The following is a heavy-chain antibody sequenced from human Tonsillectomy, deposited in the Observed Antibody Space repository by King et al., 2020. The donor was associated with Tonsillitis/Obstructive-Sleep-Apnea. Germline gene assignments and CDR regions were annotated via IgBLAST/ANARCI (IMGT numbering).Heavy chain of an antibody. CDR2: IGTGGKT. CDR1: GFTFSSYD. V-gene: IGHV3-13*04. CDR3: AKGRGFDP. D-gene: IGHD3-10*01. J-gene: IGHJ5*02. Sequence: VQLVESGGGLVQPGGSLRLSCAASGFTFSSYDMHWVRQATGKGLEWVSVIGTGGKTYYAGSVKGRFTISRENAKNSLYLQMNDLRAGDTAVYYCAKGRGFDPWGQGTLVTVSS.